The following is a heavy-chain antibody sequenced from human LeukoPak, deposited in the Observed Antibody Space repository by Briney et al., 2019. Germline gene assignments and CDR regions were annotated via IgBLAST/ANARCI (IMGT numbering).Heavy chain of an antibody. CDR3: ARDTASGSPGFDP. CDR2: IIPIFGTT. J-gene: IGHJ5*02. Sequence: ASVKVSCKVSGYTLTELSMHWVRQAPGQGLEWMGGIIPIFGTTNYAQKFQGRVTITADESTSTAYMELSSLRSEDTAVYYCARDTASGSPGFDPWGQGTLVTVSS. D-gene: IGHD1-26*01. V-gene: IGHV1-69*13. CDR1: GYTLTELS.